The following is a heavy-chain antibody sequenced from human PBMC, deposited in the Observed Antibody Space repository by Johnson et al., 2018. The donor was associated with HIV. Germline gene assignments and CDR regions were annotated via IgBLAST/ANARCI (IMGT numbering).Heavy chain of an antibody. CDR3: ARGPVDTAMGNDAFDI. CDR1: GFTFSDHY. V-gene: IGHV3-11*04. Sequence: HVQLVESGGGLVKPGGSLRLSCAGSGFTFSDHYMSWIRQAPGKGLEWVSYISSSGSTIYYADSVKGRFTISRDNAKNSLYLQMNSLRAEDTAVYYCARGPVDTAMGNDAFDIWGQGTMVTVSS. D-gene: IGHD5-18*01. J-gene: IGHJ3*02. CDR2: ISSSGSTI.